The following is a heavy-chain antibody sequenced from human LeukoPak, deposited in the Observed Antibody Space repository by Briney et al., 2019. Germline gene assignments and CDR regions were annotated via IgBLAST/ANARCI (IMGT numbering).Heavy chain of an antibody. V-gene: IGHV4-4*07. CDR2: IYASGTT. CDR1: GGSISNYY. D-gene: IGHD2-21*02. Sequence: SETLSLTCTVSGGSISNYYWSWIRQPAGKGLEWIGRIYASGTTNYNPSLKSRVTMSVDTSKNEFSLNLISVTAADTAVFYCARQGMGDHRVFDYWGQGTLVTVSS. CDR3: ARQGMGDHRVFDY. J-gene: IGHJ4*02.